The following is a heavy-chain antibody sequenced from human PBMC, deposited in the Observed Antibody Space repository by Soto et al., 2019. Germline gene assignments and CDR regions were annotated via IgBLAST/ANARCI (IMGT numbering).Heavy chain of an antibody. CDR3: ASHLGYCTNGVCSNYYYYYMDV. Sequence: PSETLSLTCTVSGGSISSSSYYWGWIRQPPGKGLEWIGSIYYSGSTYYNPSLKSRVTISVDTSKNQFSLKLSSVTAADTAVYYCASHLGYCTNGVCSNYYYYYMDVWGKGTTVTVSS. J-gene: IGHJ6*03. V-gene: IGHV4-39*01. D-gene: IGHD2-8*01. CDR1: GGSISSSSYY. CDR2: IYYSGST.